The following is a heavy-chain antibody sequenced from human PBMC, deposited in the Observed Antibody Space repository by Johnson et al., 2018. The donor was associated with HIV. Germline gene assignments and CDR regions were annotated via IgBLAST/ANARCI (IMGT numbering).Heavy chain of an antibody. J-gene: IGHJ3*02. CDR3: AIGGLTYYYDSRGCHNAFDI. V-gene: IGHV3-64*01. CDR2: ISSNGGGT. CDR1: GVC. D-gene: IGHD3-22*01. Sequence: EQLVESGGGLVQPGGSLRLSCAASGVCYALAGAGLASVSVISSNGGGTVYAKSMQGRLTISRGTTKNTLYLQMNSLRAEDTAVYYCAIGGLTYYYDSRGCHNAFDIWGQGTMVTVSS.